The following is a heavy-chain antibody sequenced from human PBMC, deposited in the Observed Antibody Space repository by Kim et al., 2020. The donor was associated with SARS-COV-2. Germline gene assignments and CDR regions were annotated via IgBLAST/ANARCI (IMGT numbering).Heavy chain of an antibody. V-gene: IGHV3-23*01. D-gene: IGHD6-13*01. CDR1: GLSFNTYV. CDR2: ISENGAGT. CDR3: ARDMQHGDVI. J-gene: IGHJ4*02. Sequence: GGSLRLSCVASGLSFNTYVMAWVRQAPGKGLEWVSTISENGAGTHYADSVEGRFTISRDNSKNTLYLQMNSLRVADTAINYCARDMQHGDVIWGQGSLVTVSS.